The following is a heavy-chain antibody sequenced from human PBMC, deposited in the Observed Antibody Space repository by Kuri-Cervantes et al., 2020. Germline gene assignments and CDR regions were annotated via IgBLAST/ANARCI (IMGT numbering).Heavy chain of an antibody. Sequence: SETLSLTCAVSGGSISSGGYSWSWIRQPPGKGLEWIGRIYTSGSTNYNPSLKSRVTISVDTSKNQFSLKLSSVTAADTAVYYCARGVGASYYFDYWGQGTLVTVSS. D-gene: IGHD1-26*01. V-gene: IGHV4-61*02. CDR2: IYTSGST. CDR3: ARGVGASYYFDY. CDR1: GGSISSGGYS. J-gene: IGHJ4*02.